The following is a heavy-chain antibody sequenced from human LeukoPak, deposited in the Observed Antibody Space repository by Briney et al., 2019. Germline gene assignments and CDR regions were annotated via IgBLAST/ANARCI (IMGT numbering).Heavy chain of an antibody. CDR2: IIPIFGTA. J-gene: IGHJ4*02. V-gene: IGHV1-69*13. CDR1: GYTFTSYG. CDR3: ARAGTAIAPHGVSVY. Sequence: GASVKVSCKASGYTFTSYGISWVRQAPGQGLEWMGGIIPIFGTANYAQKFRGRVTITADESTSTAYMELSSLRSEDTAVYYCARAGTAIAPHGVSVYWGQGTLVTVSS. D-gene: IGHD5-18*01.